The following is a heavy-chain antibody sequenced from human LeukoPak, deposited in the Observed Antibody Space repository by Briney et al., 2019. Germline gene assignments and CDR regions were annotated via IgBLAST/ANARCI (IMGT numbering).Heavy chain of an antibody. CDR1: GFTFGSFA. D-gene: IGHD5-12*01. CDR3: AKDESSGYDWPNYFDGLDV. V-gene: IGHV3-30*18. Sequence: GGSLRLSCAASGFTFGSFAMHWVSQSPGKGLEWVAVISYDGRTKYYADSVKVRFTISRDNSNNSLSLEMNSLRPDDTAVVYCAKDESSGYDWPNYFDGLDVGGQGTTVAVSS. J-gene: IGHJ6*02. CDR2: ISYDGRTK.